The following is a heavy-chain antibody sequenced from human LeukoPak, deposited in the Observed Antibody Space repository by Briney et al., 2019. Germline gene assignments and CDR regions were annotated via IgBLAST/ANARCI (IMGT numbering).Heavy chain of an antibody. CDR3: GKDEGYFQH. V-gene: IGHV3-33*03. CDR2: IWYDGSNK. J-gene: IGHJ1*01. Sequence: GGSLRLSCAASGFTFSSYGMHWVRQAPGKGLEWVAVIWYDGSNKYYADSVKGRFTISRDNAKNSLYLQMNSLRAEDTAFYYCGKDEGYFQHWGQGTLVTVSS. CDR1: GFTFSSYG.